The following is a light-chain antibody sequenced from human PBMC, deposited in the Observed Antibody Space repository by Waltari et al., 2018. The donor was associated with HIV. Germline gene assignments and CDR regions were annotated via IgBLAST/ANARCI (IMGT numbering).Light chain of an antibody. J-gene: IGKJ1*01. Sequence: TQSPSSLSASVGDRVTITCRASQPINTWLAWYQQKPGQPPNLLIYWASTRESGVPDRFSGSGSGTEFTLTISSLQAEDVAIYYCQQYYSKPPTFGHGTKVEV. CDR1: QPINTW. CDR3: QQYYSKPPT. CDR2: WAS. V-gene: IGKV4-1*01.